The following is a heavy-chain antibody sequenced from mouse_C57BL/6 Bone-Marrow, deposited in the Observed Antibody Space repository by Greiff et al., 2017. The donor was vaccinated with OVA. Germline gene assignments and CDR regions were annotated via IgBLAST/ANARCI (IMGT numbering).Heavy chain of an antibody. V-gene: IGHV1-81*01. Sequence: VQLVESGAELARPGASVKLSCKASGYTFTSYGISWVKQRTGQGLEWIGEIYPRSGNTYYNEKFKGKATLTADKSSSTAYMELRSLTSEDSAVYFCANSSGYVYFDYWGQGTTLTVSS. J-gene: IGHJ2*01. CDR3: ANSSGYVYFDY. CDR2: IYPRSGNT. D-gene: IGHD3-2*02. CDR1: GYTFTSYG.